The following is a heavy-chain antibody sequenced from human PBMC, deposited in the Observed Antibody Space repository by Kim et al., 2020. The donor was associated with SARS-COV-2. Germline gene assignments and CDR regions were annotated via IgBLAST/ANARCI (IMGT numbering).Heavy chain of an antibody. Sequence: SETLSLTCAVYGGSISSYYWSWIRQPPGKGLEWIGYIYYSGSANYNPSLKSRVTISVDTSKNQFSLKLSSVTAADTAVYYCARGDDSSGYYDYWGQGTLV. CDR1: GGSISSYY. CDR3: ARGDDSSGYYDY. CDR2: IYYSGSA. D-gene: IGHD3-22*01. J-gene: IGHJ4*02. V-gene: IGHV4-59*01.